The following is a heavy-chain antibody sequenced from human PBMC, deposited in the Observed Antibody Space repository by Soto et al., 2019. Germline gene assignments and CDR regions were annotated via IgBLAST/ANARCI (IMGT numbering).Heavy chain of an antibody. CDR3: AHSPTVEMATRCDY. V-gene: IGHV2-5*02. Sequence: QITLKESGPTLVKPTQTLTLTCTFSGFSLSTSGVGVGWIRQPPGKALEWLALIYWDDDKRYSPSLKSRLTITKDTSKNQVVLTMTNIDPVETATYYCAHSPTVEMATRCDYWGQGTLVTVSS. D-gene: IGHD5-12*01. CDR2: IYWDDDK. J-gene: IGHJ4*02. CDR1: GFSLSTSGVG.